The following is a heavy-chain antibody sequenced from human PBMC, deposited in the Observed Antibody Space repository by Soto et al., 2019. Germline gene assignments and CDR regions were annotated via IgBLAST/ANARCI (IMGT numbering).Heavy chain of an antibody. V-gene: IGHV4-34*01. CDR2: IKDGGYT. Sequence: QVQLQQWGAGLLKPSETLSLNCAVNGGSLSGYYWSWIRQPPGKGLEWIGEIKDGGYTNYSPSLRSRAPISSDTSNNQFSLTLNSVTAADTGVYFCARGQEGVVATHWDQGALVTVSS. J-gene: IGHJ4*02. CDR3: ARGQEGVVATH. D-gene: IGHD5-12*01. CDR1: GGSLSGYY.